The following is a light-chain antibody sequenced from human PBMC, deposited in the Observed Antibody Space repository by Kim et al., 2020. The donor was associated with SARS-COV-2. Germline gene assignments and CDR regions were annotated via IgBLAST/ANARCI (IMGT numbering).Light chain of an antibody. CDR2: EDN. J-gene: IGLJ3*02. CDR3: QSSNGRSWV. CDR1: SGSIASNY. V-gene: IGLV6-57*02. Sequence: GKTVTISCTGSSGSIASNYVQWYQQRPGSAPTTVIYEDNERPSGVPDRFSGSIDSSSNSASLTISGLRTEDEADYYCQSSNGRSWVFGGGTQLTVL.